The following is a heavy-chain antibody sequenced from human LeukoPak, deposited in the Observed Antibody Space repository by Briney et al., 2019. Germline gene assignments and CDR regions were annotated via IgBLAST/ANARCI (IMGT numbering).Heavy chain of an antibody. CDR2: IYPGDSDT. J-gene: IGHJ5*02. Sequence: KAGESLKISCKGSGYSLNSYWIGWVRQMPGKGLEWMGIIYPGDSDTRYSPSFQGQVTISADKSISTAYLQWSSLKASDTAMYYCARLRYCSSTSCLNWFDPWGQGTLVTVSS. CDR3: ARLRYCSSTSCLNWFDP. V-gene: IGHV5-51*01. D-gene: IGHD2-2*01. CDR1: GYSLNSYW.